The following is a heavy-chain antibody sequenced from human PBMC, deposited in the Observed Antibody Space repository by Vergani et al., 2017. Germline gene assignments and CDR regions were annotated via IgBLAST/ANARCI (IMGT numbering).Heavy chain of an antibody. CDR1: GGSFSAYH. CDR3: ARVTRFSDPHNYYYYYYMYV. V-gene: IGHV4-34*01. D-gene: IGHD1/OR15-1a*01. J-gene: IGHJ6*03. Sequence: QVQVQQWGAGLLKPSETLSLTCAVYGGSFSAYHWTWIRQSPGKGLEWIGDINHSGSTNYNPSLKSRVTISLDTSKRQFSLKLRSVTAADTAVYYCARVTRFSDPHNYYYYYYMYVWGRGTTVTVSS. CDR2: INHSGST.